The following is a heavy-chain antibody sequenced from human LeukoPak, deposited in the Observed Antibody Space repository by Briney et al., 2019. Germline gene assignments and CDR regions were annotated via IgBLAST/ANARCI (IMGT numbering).Heavy chain of an antibody. Sequence: PSETLSLTCSASGTSIRSFYWSWIRQSAGKGLEWIRRVSTSGSPSYNPSLTSRVTMSLDTSKNQFSLRLSSVTAADTAVYYCARGENLGYCSSTSCYTDYWGQGTLVTVSS. CDR3: ARGENLGYCSSTSCYTDY. J-gene: IGHJ4*02. D-gene: IGHD2-2*02. V-gene: IGHV4-4*07. CDR2: VSTSGSP. CDR1: GTSIRSFY.